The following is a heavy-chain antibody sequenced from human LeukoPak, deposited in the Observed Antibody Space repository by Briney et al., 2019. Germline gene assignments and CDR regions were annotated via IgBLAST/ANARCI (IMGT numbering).Heavy chain of an antibody. Sequence: SETLSLTCAVYGGSFSGYYWSWIRQPPGKGLEWIGEINHSGSTNYNPSLKSRVTMSVDTSKNQISLKLGSETAADAAMYYCAREGSGWYIDYWGQGTLVTVSS. V-gene: IGHV4-34*01. CDR2: INHSGST. CDR3: AREGSGWYIDY. CDR1: GGSFSGYY. J-gene: IGHJ4*02. D-gene: IGHD6-19*01.